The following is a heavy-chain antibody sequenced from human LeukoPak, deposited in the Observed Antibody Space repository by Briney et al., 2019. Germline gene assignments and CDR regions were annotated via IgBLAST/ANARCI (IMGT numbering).Heavy chain of an antibody. V-gene: IGHV1-18*01. CDR3: ARESAGITIFGVVRGFDY. D-gene: IGHD3-3*01. CDR2: ISAYNGNT. J-gene: IGHJ4*02. Sequence: ASVKVSCMASGYTFTSYGISWVRQAPGQGLEWIGWISAYNGNTNYAQKLQGRVTMTTDTSTSTAYMELRSLRSDDTAVYYCARESAGITIFGVVRGFDYWGQGTLVTVSS. CDR1: GYTFTSYG.